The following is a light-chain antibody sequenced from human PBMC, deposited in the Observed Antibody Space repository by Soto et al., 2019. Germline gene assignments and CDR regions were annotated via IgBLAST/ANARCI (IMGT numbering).Light chain of an antibody. J-gene: IGLJ1*01. CDR3: GSITSSSTSV. Sequence: QSVLSQAASVSGSPGQSITISCTGTSSDVGGYEYVSWYQHQPGKAPKLIIYDVTNRPSGVSNRFSGSKSGNTASLTISGIQTEDEADYYCGSITSSSTSVFGTGTKVTVL. CDR2: DVT. V-gene: IGLV2-14*01. CDR1: SSDVGGYEY.